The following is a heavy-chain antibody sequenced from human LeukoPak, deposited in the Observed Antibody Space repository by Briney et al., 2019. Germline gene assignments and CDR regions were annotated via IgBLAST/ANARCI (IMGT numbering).Heavy chain of an antibody. CDR1: GGSISSGSYY. CDR2: IYTSGST. V-gene: IGHV4-61*02. D-gene: IGHD3-22*01. J-gene: IGHJ4*02. Sequence: ASETLCLTCTVSGGSISSGSYYWSWIRQPAGKGLEWIGRIYTSGSTNYNPSLKSRVTISVDTSKNQFSLKLSSVTAADTAVYYCARVGMDSSGYLYYFDYWGQGTLVTVSS. CDR3: ARVGMDSSGYLYYFDY.